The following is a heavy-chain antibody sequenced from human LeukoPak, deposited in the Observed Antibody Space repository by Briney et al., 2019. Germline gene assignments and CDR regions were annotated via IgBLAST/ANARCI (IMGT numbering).Heavy chain of an antibody. V-gene: IGHV3-23*01. D-gene: IGHD4-17*01. CDR2: IRGSGAGT. Sequence: GGSLRLSCAPSGFTFSNYAMVWVRQAPGKGLEWVSAIRGSGAGTHYADSVKGRFTISRDNSRNILYLQMNSLRGEGTALYYCGRDPNGDYIGAFEFQRWGQGTLVSVSS. CDR3: GRDPNGDYIGAFEFQR. J-gene: IGHJ1*01. CDR1: GFTFSNYA.